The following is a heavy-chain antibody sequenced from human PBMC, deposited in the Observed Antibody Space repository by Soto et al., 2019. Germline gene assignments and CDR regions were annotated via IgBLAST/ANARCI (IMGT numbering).Heavy chain of an antibody. Sequence: EVQLVESGGGLIQPGGSLRLSCAASGLNVSTNYMTWVRQPPGKGLEWVSVIFDVGSAYYADSVKGRFTISKDNSKNTLFLQMNSLRADDTALYYCAIHRAWFSSTYDPWGQGTLVTVSS. D-gene: IGHD3-10*01. CDR3: AIHRAWFSSTYDP. V-gene: IGHV3-53*01. CDR2: IFDVGSA. CDR1: GLNVSTNY. J-gene: IGHJ5*02.